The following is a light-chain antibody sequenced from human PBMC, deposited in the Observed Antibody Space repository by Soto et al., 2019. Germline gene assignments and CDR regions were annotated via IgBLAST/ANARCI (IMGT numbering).Light chain of an antibody. J-gene: IGLJ1*01. CDR1: SGDVGRYNY. Sequence: QSVLTQPPSASGSPGQSVSISCTGTSGDVGRYNYVAWYQQHPGKAPKLMIYEVTKRPSGVPARFSGSKFGNTASLTVSGLQAEDEADYYCSSYAGSSNVFGTGTKVTVL. CDR3: SSYAGSSNV. CDR2: EVT. V-gene: IGLV2-8*01.